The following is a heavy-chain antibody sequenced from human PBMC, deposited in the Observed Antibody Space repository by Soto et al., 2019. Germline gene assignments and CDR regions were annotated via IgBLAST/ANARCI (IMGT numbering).Heavy chain of an antibody. CDR1: GFTFGYYG. CDR3: ARDRVLLWFGEPIH. D-gene: IGHD3-10*01. CDR2: ISFDSSNK. V-gene: IGHV3-30*03. Sequence: SRRLSCAASGFTFGYYGLHWVRQAPGKGLEWEAVISFDSSNKYYADSVKGRFTISRDNSKNTLYLQMNSLRAEDTAVYYCARDRVLLWFGEPIHWGQGTLVTVSS. J-gene: IGHJ4*02.